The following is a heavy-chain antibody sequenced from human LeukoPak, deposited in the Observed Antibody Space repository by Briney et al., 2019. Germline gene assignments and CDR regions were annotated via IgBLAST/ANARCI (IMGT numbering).Heavy chain of an antibody. V-gene: IGHV4-39*01. J-gene: IGHJ4*02. CDR3: ARQIYVWGSYRYLQGFDY. D-gene: IGHD3-16*02. Sequence: PSETLSLTCTVSNGSISSSSYYWGWIRQPPGKGLEWIGSIHYSGSSYYNPSLKGRATMSVDTSKNQFSLRLSSVTATDTAVYYCARQIYVWGSYRYLQGFDYWGQGTLVTVSS. CDR1: NGSISSSSYY. CDR2: IHYSGSS.